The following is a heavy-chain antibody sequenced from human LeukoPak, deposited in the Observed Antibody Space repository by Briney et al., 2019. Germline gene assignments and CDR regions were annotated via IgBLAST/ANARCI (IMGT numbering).Heavy chain of an antibody. CDR2: IIPYSGDT. D-gene: IGHD4-17*01. Sequence: ASVKVSCKASGYSFTDYHVHWVRQAPGQGLEWMGRIIPYSGDTDYAPNFQGRVTMTRDTSIKTACMELSRLRSDDTAVYYCGRHSYGDIYWGQGTLVTVPS. CDR1: GYSFTDYH. CDR3: GRHSYGDIY. J-gene: IGHJ4*02. V-gene: IGHV1-2*06.